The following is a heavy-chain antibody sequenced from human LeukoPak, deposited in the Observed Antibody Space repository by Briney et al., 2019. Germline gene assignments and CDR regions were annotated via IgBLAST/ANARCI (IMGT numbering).Heavy chain of an antibody. Sequence: GGSLRLSCAASGFTFDDYAMHWVRQAPGKGLEWVSLISGDGGSTYYADSVKGRFTVSRDNSKNSLYLQMNSLRTEDTALYYCAKAYIAVAGTDFFDYWGQGTLVTVSS. J-gene: IGHJ4*02. D-gene: IGHD6-19*01. V-gene: IGHV3-43*02. CDR2: ISGDGGST. CDR3: AKAYIAVAGTDFFDY. CDR1: GFTFDDYA.